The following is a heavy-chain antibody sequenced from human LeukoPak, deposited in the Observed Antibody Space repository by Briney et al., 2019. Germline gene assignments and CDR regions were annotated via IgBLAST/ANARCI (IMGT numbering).Heavy chain of an antibody. V-gene: IGHV3-7*05. Sequence: GGSLRLSCAASGFTFSNYWMTWVRQAPGKGLEWVANIKQDGIERYYVDSVKGRFTISRDNAKNSLFLQMDSLSAEDTAVYYCARIATRYFDYWGQGTLVTVSS. CDR1: GFTFSNYW. D-gene: IGHD6-6*01. CDR2: IKQDGIER. CDR3: ARIATRYFDY. J-gene: IGHJ4*02.